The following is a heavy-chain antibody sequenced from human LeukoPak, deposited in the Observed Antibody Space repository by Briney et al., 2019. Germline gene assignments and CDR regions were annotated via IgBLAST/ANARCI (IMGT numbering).Heavy chain of an antibody. CDR2: ISYDGSNK. D-gene: IGHD1-1*01. V-gene: IGHV3-30*04. CDR1: GFTFSSYA. J-gene: IGHJ3*02. CDR3: ARGRAGYLLNAFDI. Sequence: PGRSLRLSCAASGFTFSSYAMHWVRQAPGKGLEWVAVISYDGSNKYYADSVKGRFTISRDNSKNTLYLQMNSLRAEDTAVYYCARGRAGYLLNAFDIWGQGTMVTVSS.